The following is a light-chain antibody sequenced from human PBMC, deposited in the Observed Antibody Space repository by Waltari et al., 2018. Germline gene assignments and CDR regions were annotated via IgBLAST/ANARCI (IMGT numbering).Light chain of an antibody. V-gene: IGLV1-44*01. J-gene: IGLJ3*02. CDR2: SND. CDR1: RFNIRSNA. CDR3: AAWDDSLNGHWV. Sequence: QSVLTQPPSASGTPGQRVTISCSGRRFNIRSNAVNLYQQLPGTAPKLLIYSNDQRPSGVPDRFSGSKSGTSASLAISGLQSEDEADYYCAAWDDSLNGHWVFGGGTKLTVL.